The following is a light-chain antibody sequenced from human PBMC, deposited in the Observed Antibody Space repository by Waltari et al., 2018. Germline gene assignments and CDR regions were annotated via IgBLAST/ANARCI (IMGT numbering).Light chain of an antibody. CDR3: QQYDGIVVT. CDR2: STY. V-gene: IGKV3-20*01. J-gene: IGKJ4*01. CDR1: QTVSTIA. Sequence: EIVLTQSPGTLSLSPGDRATLSCRASQTVSTIALSWYQQKPGQAPRVLIYSTYNRATCIPDRFSGSGSGTDFTLTINRLAPEDFAMYYCQQYDGIVVTFGGGIKVEI.